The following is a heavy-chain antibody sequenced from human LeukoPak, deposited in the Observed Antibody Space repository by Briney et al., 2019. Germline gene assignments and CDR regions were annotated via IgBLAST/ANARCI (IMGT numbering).Heavy chain of an antibody. J-gene: IGHJ4*02. CDR1: GFTVSSNY. CDR2: IYSGGST. V-gene: IGHV3-53*01. CDR3: AQDWYCSSTSCFRGYFDC. D-gene: IGHD2-2*01. Sequence: GGSLRLSCAASGFTVSSNYMSWVRQAPGKGLEWVSVIYSGGSTYYADSVKGRFTISRDNSKNTLYLQMNSLRAEDTAVYYCAQDWYCSSTSCFRGYFDCWGQGTLVTVSS.